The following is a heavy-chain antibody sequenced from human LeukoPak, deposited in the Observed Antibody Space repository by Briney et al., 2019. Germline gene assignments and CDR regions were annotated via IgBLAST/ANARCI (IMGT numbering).Heavy chain of an antibody. CDR3: ARESDSDYHSEGPKY. D-gene: IGHD5-12*01. J-gene: IGHJ4*02. V-gene: IGHV3-30*02. CDR2: VGYNGNNK. Sequence: GGSLRHSYAPSGFALSSYGMHWVRQPPAMGLHGVAFVGYNGNNKYYAASVQGRFTISKDKPKNTIYLQMNSLRVEDTAVYSCARESDSDYHSEGPKYWGLGTLVTVSS. CDR1: GFALSSYG.